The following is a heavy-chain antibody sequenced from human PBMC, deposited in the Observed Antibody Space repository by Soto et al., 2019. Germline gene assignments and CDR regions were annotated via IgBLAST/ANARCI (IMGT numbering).Heavy chain of an antibody. Sequence: PGGSLRLSCAASGFTFSSYAMHWVRQAPGKGLEWVAVISYDGSNKYYADSVKGRFTISRDNSKNTLYLQMNSLRAEDTAVYYCAGDRLTMGFTWGQGTLVTVSS. V-gene: IGHV3-30-3*01. CDR1: GFTFSSYA. D-gene: IGHD3-10*01. J-gene: IGHJ5*02. CDR3: AGDRLTMGFT. CDR2: ISYDGSNK.